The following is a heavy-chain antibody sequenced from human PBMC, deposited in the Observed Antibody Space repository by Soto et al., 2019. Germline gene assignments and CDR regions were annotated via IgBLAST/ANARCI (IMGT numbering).Heavy chain of an antibody. Sequence: GGSLRLSCAASGFTFSSYAMSWVRQAPGKGLEWVSAISGSGGSTYYADSVKGRFTISRDNSKNTLYLQMNSLRAEDTAVYYCSKDRAARLRRDYWGQGTLVTVSS. V-gene: IGHV3-23*01. D-gene: IGHD4-17*01. CDR3: SKDRAARLRRDY. CDR1: GFTFSSYA. CDR2: ISGSGGST. J-gene: IGHJ4*02.